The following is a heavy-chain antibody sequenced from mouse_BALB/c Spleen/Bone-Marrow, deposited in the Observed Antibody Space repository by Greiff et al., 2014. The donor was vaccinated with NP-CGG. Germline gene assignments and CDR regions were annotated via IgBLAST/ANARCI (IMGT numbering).Heavy chain of an antibody. CDR1: GFNIKDTY. D-gene: IGHD1-1*01. CDR3: ARYYYGSSYFDY. V-gene: IGHV14-3*02. J-gene: IGHJ2*01. CDR2: TDPANGNT. Sequence: VQLKESGAEPVKPGASVKLSCTASGFNIKDTYMHWVKQRPEQGLEWIGRTDPANGNTKYDPKFQGKATITADTSSDTAYLQLSSLTSEDTAVYYCARYYYGSSYFDYWGQGTTLTVSS.